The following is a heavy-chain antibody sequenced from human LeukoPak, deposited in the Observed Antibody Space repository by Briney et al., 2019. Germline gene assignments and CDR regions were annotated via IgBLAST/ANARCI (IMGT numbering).Heavy chain of an antibody. V-gene: IGHV1-2*06. Sequence: EASVKVSCKASGYTFTGYYMHWVRQAPGQGLEWMGRINPNSGGTNYAQKFQGRVTMTRDTSISTAYMELSRLRSDDTAVYYCAREYLRSTSCYTCGRFGYWGQGTLVTVSS. CDR1: GYTFTGYY. J-gene: IGHJ4*02. D-gene: IGHD2-2*02. CDR3: AREYLRSTSCYTCGRFGY. CDR2: INPNSGGT.